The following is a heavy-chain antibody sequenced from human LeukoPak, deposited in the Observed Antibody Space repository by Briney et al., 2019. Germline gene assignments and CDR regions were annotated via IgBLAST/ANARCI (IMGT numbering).Heavy chain of an antibody. V-gene: IGHV1-8*02. Sequence: ASVKVSCKASGGTFSSYAISWVRQATGQGLEWMGWMNPNSGNTGYAQKFQGRVTMTRNISISTAYMELSSLRSEDTAVYYCARSPKAAAGITSFWYFDLWGRGTLVTVSS. CDR3: ARSPKAAAGITSFWYFDL. D-gene: IGHD6-13*01. J-gene: IGHJ2*01. CDR1: GGTFSSYA. CDR2: MNPNSGNT.